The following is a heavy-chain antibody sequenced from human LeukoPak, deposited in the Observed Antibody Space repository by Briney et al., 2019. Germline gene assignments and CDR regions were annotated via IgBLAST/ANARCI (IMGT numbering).Heavy chain of an antibody. CDR3: ARLYSSSWYSVH. D-gene: IGHD6-13*01. CDR1: GYSFNSYW. CDR2: IYPGDSDT. V-gene: IGHV5-51*01. Sequence: GGSLKISCEGSGYSFNSYWMGWVRQVPGKGLEWVGNIYPGDSDTSYLPSLQGRVTVSADNAKSTVYLQMNSLRAEDTAVYYCARLYSSSWYSVHGGRGTLVRVSS. J-gene: IGHJ4*02.